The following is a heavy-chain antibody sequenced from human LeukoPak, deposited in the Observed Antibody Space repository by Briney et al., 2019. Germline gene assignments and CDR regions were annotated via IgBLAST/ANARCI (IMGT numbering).Heavy chain of an antibody. Sequence: GGSLRLSCAASGLTFSTYWMHWVRQAPGKGLEWVAIISYDGSDTYYTDSVKGRFTISRDNSKNTLYLQMNSLRAEDTAVYYCASARVVEVLATPTALDYWGQGTLVTVSS. CDR2: ISYDGSDT. D-gene: IGHD2-15*01. CDR3: ASARVVEVLATPTALDY. V-gene: IGHV3-30-3*01. J-gene: IGHJ4*02. CDR1: GLTFSTYW.